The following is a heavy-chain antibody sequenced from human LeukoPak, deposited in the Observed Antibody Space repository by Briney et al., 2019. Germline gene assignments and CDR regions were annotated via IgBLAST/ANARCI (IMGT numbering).Heavy chain of an antibody. CDR3: AKDRVLWFGELLYELDY. CDR1: GFTFSSYA. Sequence: PGGSLRLSCAASGFTFSSYAMSWVRQAPGKGLEWVSAISGSGGSTYYADSVKGRFTISRDNSKNTLYLQMNSLRAEDTAVYYCAKDRVLWFGELLYELDYWGQGTLVTVSS. D-gene: IGHD3-10*01. J-gene: IGHJ4*02. CDR2: ISGSGGST. V-gene: IGHV3-23*01.